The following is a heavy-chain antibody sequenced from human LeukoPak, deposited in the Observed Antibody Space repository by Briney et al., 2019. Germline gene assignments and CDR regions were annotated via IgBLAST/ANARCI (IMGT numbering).Heavy chain of an antibody. D-gene: IGHD3-22*01. Sequence: SETLSLTCTVSGGXISSGGYYWSWIRQHPGKGLEWIGYIYYSGSTYYNPSLKSRVTISVDTSKNQFSLKLSSVTAADTAVYYCARIRSSGYFYWGQGTLVTVSS. J-gene: IGHJ4*02. CDR3: ARIRSSGYFY. CDR2: IYYSGST. CDR1: GGXISSGGYY. V-gene: IGHV4-31*03.